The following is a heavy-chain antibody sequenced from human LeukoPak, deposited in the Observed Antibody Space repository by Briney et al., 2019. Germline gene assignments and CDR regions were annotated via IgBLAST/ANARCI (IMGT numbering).Heavy chain of an antibody. CDR1: GFTFSSYW. CDR2: IRGDGSER. CDR3: AREGPPQGRPWSGWYPFDF. J-gene: IGHJ4*02. D-gene: IGHD3-3*01. Sequence: GGSLRLSCAASGFTFSSYWMTWVRQAPGKGLEWVANIRGDGSERFYVGYLKGRFTISRDNAKNSLYLQMNSLRVDDTAVYYCAREGPPQGRPWSGWYPFDFWGQGILVTVSS. V-gene: IGHV3-7*01.